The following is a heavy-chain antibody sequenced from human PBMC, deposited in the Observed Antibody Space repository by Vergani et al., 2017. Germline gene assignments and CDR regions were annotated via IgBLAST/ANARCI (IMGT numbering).Heavy chain of an antibody. J-gene: IGHJ6*02. CDR1: GGSISSYY. D-gene: IGHD6-13*01. CDR3: ARVDGYSGSSAYYYYYGMDV. Sequence: VQLQESGPGLVKPSETLSLTCTVSGGSISSYYWSWIRQPPGKGLEWIGYIYYSGSTNYNPSLKSRVTISVDTSKNQFSLKLSSVTAADTAVYYCARVDGYSGSSAYYYYYGMDVWGQGTTVTVSS. CDR2: IYYSGST. V-gene: IGHV4-59*01.